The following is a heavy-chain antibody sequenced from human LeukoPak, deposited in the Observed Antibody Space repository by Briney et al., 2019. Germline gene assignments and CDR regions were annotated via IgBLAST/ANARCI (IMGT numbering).Heavy chain of an antibody. CDR1: GFTFSSYG. CDR3: ARSMVTPYHFDY. Sequence: PGGSLRLSCAASGFTFSSYGMHWVRQAPGKGLEWVSSIYAGGSTYYADSVKGRFIISRDNSKNTVYLPMNSLRVEDTAVYYCARSMVTPYHFDYWGQGTLVTVSS. J-gene: IGHJ4*02. D-gene: IGHD2-21*02. V-gene: IGHV3-53*01. CDR2: IYAGGST.